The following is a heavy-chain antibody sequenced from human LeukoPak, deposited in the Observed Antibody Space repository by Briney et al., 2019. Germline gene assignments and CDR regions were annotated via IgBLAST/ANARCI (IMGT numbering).Heavy chain of an antibody. V-gene: IGHV4-61*02. D-gene: IGHD3-22*01. J-gene: IGHJ4*02. CDR2: IYTSGST. CDR1: GGSISSGSYY. CDR3: ARGDYYDSSVDY. Sequence: RPSETLSLTCTVSGGSISSGSYYWSWIRQPAGKGLEWIGRIYTSGSTNHNPSLKSRVTISVDTPKNQFSLKLSSVTAADTAVYYCARGDYYDSSVDYWGQGTLVTVSS.